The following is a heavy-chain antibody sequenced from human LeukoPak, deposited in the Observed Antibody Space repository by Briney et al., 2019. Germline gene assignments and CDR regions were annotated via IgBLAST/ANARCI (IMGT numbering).Heavy chain of an antibody. Sequence: SETLSLTCAVSGYFISTISSSYYWGWIRQPPGKGLEWIGSIHHGGNSYYNPSLKGRLTISVDTSKNQFSLKLSSVTAADTAVYYCASGEVVPAATFDYWGQGTLVTVSS. CDR1: GYFISTISSSYY. J-gene: IGHJ4*02. D-gene: IGHD2-2*01. V-gene: IGHV4-38-2*01. CDR2: IHHGGNS. CDR3: ASGEVVPAATFDY.